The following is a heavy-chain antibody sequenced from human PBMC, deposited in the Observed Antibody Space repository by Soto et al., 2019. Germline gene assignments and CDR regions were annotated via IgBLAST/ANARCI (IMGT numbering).Heavy chain of an antibody. J-gene: IGHJ4*02. D-gene: IGHD2-2*01. CDR3: ARDRPSPYCSSTSCSSYFDY. CDR2: ISYDGSNK. V-gene: IGHV3-30-3*01. Sequence: QVQLVESGGGVVQPGRSLRLSCAASGFTFSSYAMQWVRQAPGKGVEWVAVISYDGSNKYYADSVKGRFTISRDNSKNTLYLQMNSLRAEDTAVYYCARDRPSPYCSSTSCSSYFDYWGQGTLVTVSS. CDR1: GFTFSSYA.